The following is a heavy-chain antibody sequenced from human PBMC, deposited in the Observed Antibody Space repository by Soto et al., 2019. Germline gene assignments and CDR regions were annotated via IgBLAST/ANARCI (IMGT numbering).Heavy chain of an antibody. CDR1: GGSFSGYY. CDR2: INHSGST. V-gene: IGHV4-34*01. Sequence: SETLSLTCAVYGGSFSGYYWSWIRQPPGKGLEWIGEINHSGSTNYNPSLKSRVTISVDTSKNQFSLKLSSVTAADTAVYYCARREYSGYLYYYYYGMDVWGRGTTVTVSS. D-gene: IGHD5-12*01. CDR3: ARREYSGYLYYYYYGMDV. J-gene: IGHJ6*02.